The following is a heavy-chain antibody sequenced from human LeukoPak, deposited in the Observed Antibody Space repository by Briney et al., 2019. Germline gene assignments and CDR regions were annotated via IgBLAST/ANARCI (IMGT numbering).Heavy chain of an antibody. D-gene: IGHD3-3*01. Sequence: ASVKVSCKASGYTFTSYDINWVRQATGQGLEWMGWMNPNSGNTGYAQKFQGRVTITRNTSISTAYMELSSLRSEDTAVYYCARGNFWSGYCGYWGQGTLVTVSS. CDR2: MNPNSGNT. V-gene: IGHV1-8*03. CDR1: GYTFTSYD. CDR3: ARGNFWSGYCGY. J-gene: IGHJ4*02.